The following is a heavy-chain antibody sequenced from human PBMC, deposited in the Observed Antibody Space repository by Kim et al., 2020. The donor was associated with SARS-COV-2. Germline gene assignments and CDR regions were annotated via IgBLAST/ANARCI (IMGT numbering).Heavy chain of an antibody. CDR2: IYYSGST. J-gene: IGHJ4*02. D-gene: IGHD1-26*01. CDR1: GGSISSSSYY. CDR3: ARGYGGYYFDY. Sequence: SETLSLTCTVSGGSISSSSYYWGWIRQPPGKGLEWIGSIYYSGSTYYNPSLKSRVTISVDTSKNQFSLKLSSVTAADTAVYYCARGYGGYYFDYWGQGTLVTVSS. V-gene: IGHV4-39*07.